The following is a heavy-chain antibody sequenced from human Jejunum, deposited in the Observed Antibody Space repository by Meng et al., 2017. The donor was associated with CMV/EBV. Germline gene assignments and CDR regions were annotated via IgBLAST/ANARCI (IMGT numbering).Heavy chain of an antibody. CDR2: IIPIYRSA. J-gene: IGHJ4*02. Sequence: FSSYVINWVRQAPGQGLEWMGGIIPIYRSANYAQKFQGRVTITTDESTSTAYMELSSLTSEDTAVYYCARDGREGYNYPYYFDYWGQGTLVTVSS. D-gene: IGHD5-24*01. V-gene: IGHV1-69*05. CDR3: ARDGREGYNYPYYFDY. CDR1: FSSYV.